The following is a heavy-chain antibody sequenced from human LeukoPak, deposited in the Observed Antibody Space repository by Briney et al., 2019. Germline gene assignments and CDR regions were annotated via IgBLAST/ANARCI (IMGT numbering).Heavy chain of an antibody. D-gene: IGHD3-16*02. V-gene: IGHV1-8*01. CDR3: ARGNKRYDYVWGSYRYRGFWSDP. J-gene: IGHJ5*02. Sequence: ASVKVSCKASGYTFTSYDINWVRQATGQGLEWMGWMNPNSGNTGYAQKFQGRVTMTRNTSISTAYMELSSLRSEDTAVYYCARGNKRYDYVWGSYRYRGFWSDPWGQGTLVTVSS. CDR1: GYTFTSYD. CDR2: MNPNSGNT.